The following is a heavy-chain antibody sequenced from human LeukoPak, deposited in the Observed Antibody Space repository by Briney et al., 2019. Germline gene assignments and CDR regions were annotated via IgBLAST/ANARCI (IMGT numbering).Heavy chain of an antibody. CDR1: GLTFSSYW. V-gene: IGHV3-7*01. CDR3: AKHHMVRGVIGY. J-gene: IGHJ4*02. CDR2: IKQDGSEK. D-gene: IGHD3-10*01. Sequence: GGSLRLSCAASGLTFSSYWMSWFRQAPGKGLEWVANIKQDGSEKYYVDSVKGRFTISRDNAKNSLYLQMNSLRAEDTAVYYCAKHHMVRGVIGYWGQGTLVTVSS.